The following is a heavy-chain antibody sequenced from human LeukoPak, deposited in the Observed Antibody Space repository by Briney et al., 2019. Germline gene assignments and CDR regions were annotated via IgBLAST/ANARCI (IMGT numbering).Heavy chain of an antibody. V-gene: IGHV1-2*02. CDR3: ARGGAGDGYNFSY. CDR1: GYTFTGYY. J-gene: IGHJ4*02. D-gene: IGHD5-12*01. CDR2: INPYSGGT. Sequence: ASVKVSCKASGYTFTGYYMHWVRQAPGQGLEWMGWINPYSGGTNYAQKFQGRVTMTRDTSISTAYMELSRLRSEDTAVYYCARGGAGDGYNFSYWGQGTLVTVSS.